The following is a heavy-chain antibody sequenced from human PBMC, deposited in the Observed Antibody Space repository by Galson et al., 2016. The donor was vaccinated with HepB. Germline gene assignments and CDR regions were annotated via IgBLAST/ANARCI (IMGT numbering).Heavy chain of an antibody. CDR2: ISGSGGST. CDR1: GFTFRSNV. D-gene: IGHD3/OR15-3a*01. Sequence: SLRLSCAASGFTFRSNVINWVRQAPGKGLEWVSGISGSGGSTYYADSVRGRFTISRDNSKHTLYLQMNSLRAEDTAVYYCAKDLLGWTFIPYFFDYCGQGTLVTGSS. CDR3: AKDLLGWTFIPYFFDY. V-gene: IGHV3-23*01. J-gene: IGHJ4*02.